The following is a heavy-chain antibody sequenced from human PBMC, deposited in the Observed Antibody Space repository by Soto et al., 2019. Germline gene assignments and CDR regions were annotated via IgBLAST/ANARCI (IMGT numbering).Heavy chain of an antibody. Sequence: QLQLQESGPGLLKPSETLSLTCTVSGVSIGDSDYFWGWIRQPPGKGLEWIASINSGGRTFYHPSLKTRVAISVDSSKNQFSLMLTSMTAGDTAIYYCARLPRTTVHGTGTGYWGQGTLVTVSS. CDR3: ARLPRTTVHGTGTGY. CDR2: INSGGRT. J-gene: IGHJ4*02. D-gene: IGHD1-7*01. CDR1: GVSIGDSDYF. V-gene: IGHV4-39*01.